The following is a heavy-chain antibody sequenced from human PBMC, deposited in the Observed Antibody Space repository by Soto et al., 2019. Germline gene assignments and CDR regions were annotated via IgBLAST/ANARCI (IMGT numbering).Heavy chain of an antibody. CDR2: FDPEDGET. V-gene: IGHV1-24*01. Sequence: SVKVSCKVSGYTLTELSMHWVREAPVKGLEWMGGFDPEDGETIYAQKFQGRVTMTEDTSTDTAYMELSSLRSEDTAVYYCATDRGGAAASYYYYGMDVWGQGTTVTVSS. J-gene: IGHJ6*02. CDR3: ATDRGGAAASYYYYGMDV. CDR1: GYTLTELS. D-gene: IGHD6-13*01.